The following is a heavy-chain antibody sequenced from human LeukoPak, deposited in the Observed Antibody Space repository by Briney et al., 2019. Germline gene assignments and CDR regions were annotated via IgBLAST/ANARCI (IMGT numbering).Heavy chain of an antibody. CDR1: GGSISSYY. V-gene: IGHV4-59*01. CDR3: XXVVSAAAVYYFDY. D-gene: IGHD2-2*01. CDR2: IYYSGST. J-gene: IGHJ4*02. Sequence: SETLSLTCTVSGGSISSYYWSWIRQPPGKGLEWIGYIYYSGSTNYNPSLKSRVTISVDTSKNQFSLKLSSVTAADTAGYYCXXVVSAAAVYYFDYWGQGTLVTVSS.